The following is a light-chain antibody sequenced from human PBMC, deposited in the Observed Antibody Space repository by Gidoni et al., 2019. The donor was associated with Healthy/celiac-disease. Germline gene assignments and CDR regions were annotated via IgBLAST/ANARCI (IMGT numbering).Light chain of an antibody. CDR1: QSVSSY. V-gene: IGKV3-11*01. CDR3: QQRSNWPRYT. J-gene: IGKJ2*01. Sequence: LVLTQSPATLSWSPGERATLSCRASQSVSSYLAWYQQKPGQAPRLLIYDASNRATGIPARFSGSGSGTDFTLTISSLEPEDFAVYYCQQRSNWPRYTFGQGTKLEIK. CDR2: DAS.